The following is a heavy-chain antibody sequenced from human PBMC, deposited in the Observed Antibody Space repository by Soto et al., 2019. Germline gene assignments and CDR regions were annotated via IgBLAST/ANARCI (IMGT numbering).Heavy chain of an antibody. CDR2: IYYSGST. D-gene: IGHD4-4*01. CDR1: GGSISSSSYY. J-gene: IGHJ5*02. Sequence: QLQLQESGPGLVKPSETLSLTCTVSGGSISSSSYYWGWIRQPPGKGMEWIGSIYYSGSTYYNPSLKSRVTISVDTSKNQFSLKLSSVTAADTAVYYCARLYSNYWFDPWGQGTLVTVSS. CDR3: ARLYSNYWFDP. V-gene: IGHV4-39*01.